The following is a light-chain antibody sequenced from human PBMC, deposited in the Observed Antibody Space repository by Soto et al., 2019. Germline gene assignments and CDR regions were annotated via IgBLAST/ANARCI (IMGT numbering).Light chain of an antibody. Sequence: DIRMTQSPSSLSASVGDRVTIICRASQGIGDDLAWFQLKPGKAPKRLIYAASRLQSGVPSRFSGSGSGTEFALTISSLLPEDYATYFCLQYKTYPPAFGQGTKVDIK. V-gene: IGKV1-17*01. CDR2: AAS. J-gene: IGKJ1*01. CDR1: QGIGDD. CDR3: LQYKTYPPA.